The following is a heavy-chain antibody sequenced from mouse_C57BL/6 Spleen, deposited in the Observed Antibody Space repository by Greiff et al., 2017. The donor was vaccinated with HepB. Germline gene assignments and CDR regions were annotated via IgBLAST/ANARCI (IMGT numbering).Heavy chain of an antibody. Sequence: ESGPGLVKPSQSLSLTCSVTGYSITSGYYWNWLRQFPGNKLEWMGYISYDGSNNYNPSLKNRISITRDTSKNQFFLKLNSVTTEDTATYYCARDLYYGYDGGTYWGQGTTLTVSS. CDR3: ARDLYYGYDGGTY. CDR2: ISYDGSN. D-gene: IGHD2-2*01. V-gene: IGHV3-6*01. CDR1: GYSITSGYY. J-gene: IGHJ2*01.